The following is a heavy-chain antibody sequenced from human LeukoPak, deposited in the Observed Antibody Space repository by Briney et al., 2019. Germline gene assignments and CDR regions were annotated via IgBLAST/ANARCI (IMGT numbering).Heavy chain of an antibody. Sequence: GASVKVSCKASGYTFTGYYMHWVRQAPGQGLEWMGWINPNSGGTNYAQKFQGRVTMTRDTSISTAYMELSRLRSDDTAVYYCARQPDIVVVPAAIHFDYWGQGTQVTVSS. CDR1: GYTFTGYY. D-gene: IGHD2-2*01. CDR3: ARQPDIVVVPAAIHFDY. CDR2: INPNSGGT. J-gene: IGHJ4*02. V-gene: IGHV1-2*02.